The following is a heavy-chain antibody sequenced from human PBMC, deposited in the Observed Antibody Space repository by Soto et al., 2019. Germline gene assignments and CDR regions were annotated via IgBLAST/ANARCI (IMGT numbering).Heavy chain of an antibody. J-gene: IGHJ4*02. V-gene: IGHV3-30*18. CDR2: ISYDGSNK. Sequence: PGGSLGLSCAAXGFTFSSYCMHWVRQAPGKGLEWVAVISYDGSNKYYADSVKGRFTISRDNSKNTLYLQMNSLRAEDTAVYYCAKSPSLRYFDWLLYENPETGYWGQGTLVTVSS. CDR1: GFTFSSYC. D-gene: IGHD3-9*01. CDR3: AKSPSLRYFDWLLYENPETGY.